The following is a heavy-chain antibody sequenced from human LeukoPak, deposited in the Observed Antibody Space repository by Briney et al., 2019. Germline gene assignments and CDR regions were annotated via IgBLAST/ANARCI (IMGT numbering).Heavy chain of an antibody. V-gene: IGHV4-34*01. D-gene: IGHD6-19*01. CDR3: ARGRGVSSGWYGRGDY. Sequence: SETLSLTCAVYGGSFSGYYWSWIRQPPGKGLVWIGEINHSGSTNYNPSLKSRVTISVDTSKNQFSLKLSSVTAADTAVYYCARGRGVSSGWYGRGDYWGQGTLVTVSS. J-gene: IGHJ4*02. CDR1: GGSFSGYY. CDR2: INHSGST.